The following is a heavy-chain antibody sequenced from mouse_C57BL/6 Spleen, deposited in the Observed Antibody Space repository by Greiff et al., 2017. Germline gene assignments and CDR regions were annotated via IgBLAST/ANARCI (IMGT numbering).Heavy chain of an antibody. CDR3: AREGVLRP. V-gene: IGHV1-76*01. CDR1: GYTFTDYY. CDR2: IYPGSGNT. Sequence: VQLQQSGAELVRPGASVKLSCKASGYTFTDYYINWVKQRPGQGLEWIARIYPGSGNTYYNEKFKGKATLTAEKSSSTAYMQLSSLTSEDSAVYFCAREGVLRPWGQGTLVTVSA. J-gene: IGHJ3*01. D-gene: IGHD1-2*01.